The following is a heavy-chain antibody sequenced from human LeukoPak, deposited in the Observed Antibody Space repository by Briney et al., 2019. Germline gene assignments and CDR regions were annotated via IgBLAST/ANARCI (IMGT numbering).Heavy chain of an antibody. CDR2: IVVGSGNT. D-gene: IGHD6-19*01. CDR3: AAADDSSGWYYFDY. V-gene: IGHV1-58*02. Sequence: SVKVSCKASGFTFTSSAMQWVRQARGQRLEWIGWIVVGSGNTNYAQKFQERVTITRDMSTSTAYMELSSLRSEDTAVYYCAAADDSSGWYYFDYWGQGTLVTVSS. CDR1: GFTFTSSA. J-gene: IGHJ4*02.